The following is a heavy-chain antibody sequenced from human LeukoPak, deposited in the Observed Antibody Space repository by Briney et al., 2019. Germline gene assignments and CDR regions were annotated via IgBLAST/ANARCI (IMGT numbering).Heavy chain of an antibody. D-gene: IGHD2-21*01. Sequence: PGGSLRLSCAASGFTFSSYAMHWVRQAPGKGLEWVAVISYDGSNKYYADSVKGRFTISRDNSKNTLYLQMNSLRAEDTAVYYCAKTAIVVADLGWFDSWGQGTLVTVSS. V-gene: IGHV3-30*04. CDR1: GFTFSSYA. CDR3: AKTAIVVADLGWFDS. J-gene: IGHJ5*01. CDR2: ISYDGSNK.